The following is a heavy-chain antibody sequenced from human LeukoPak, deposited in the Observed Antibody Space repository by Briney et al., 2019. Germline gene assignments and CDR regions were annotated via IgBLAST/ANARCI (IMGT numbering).Heavy chain of an antibody. CDR2: ISGSGGST. D-gene: IGHD1-7*01. V-gene: IGHV3-23*01. J-gene: IGHJ4*02. Sequence: PGGSLRLSCAASGFTFSSYAMSWVRQAPGKGLEWVSAISGSGGSTYYADSVKGRFTISRDNAKNSLYLQMNSLRAEDTAVYYCARAPSTTLRMKAIDYWGQGTLVTVSS. CDR1: GFTFSSYA. CDR3: ARAPSTTLRMKAIDY.